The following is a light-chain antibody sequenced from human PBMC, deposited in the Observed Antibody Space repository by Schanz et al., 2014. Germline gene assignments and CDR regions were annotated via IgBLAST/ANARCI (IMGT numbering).Light chain of an antibody. Sequence: QSVLTQPPSASGSPGQSVTISCTGTSSDVGGYKYVSWYQQHPGKAPKLMIYDVTKRPSGVPDRFSGSKSGNTASLTISGLQDEDEADYYCCSYAGSYSYVFGTGTKLTVL. CDR2: DVT. CDR1: SSDVGGYKY. CDR3: CSYAGSYSYV. V-gene: IGLV2-11*01. J-gene: IGLJ1*01.